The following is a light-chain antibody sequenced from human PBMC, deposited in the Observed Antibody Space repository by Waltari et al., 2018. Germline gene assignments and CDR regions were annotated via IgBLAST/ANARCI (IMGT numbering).Light chain of an antibody. J-gene: IGLJ1*01. V-gene: IGLV2-14*01. Sequence: QSALTQPASVSGSPGQSITISCSGPYSYVAASDFLSWYQQPPGKAPHLIIYEVSNRPSGISTRCSASKSGNTASLTISGLQAEDEADYYCSSYTTSSAPGVFGTGTRVTVL. CDR2: EVS. CDR1: YSYVAASDF. CDR3: SSYTTSSAPGV.